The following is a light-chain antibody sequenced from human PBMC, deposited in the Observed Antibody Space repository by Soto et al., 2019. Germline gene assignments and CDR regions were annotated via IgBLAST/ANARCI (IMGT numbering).Light chain of an antibody. V-gene: IGKV3-20*01. CDR2: GTS. Sequence: EIVLTQSPGTLSLSPGERATLSCRASQSVSSSYLAWYQQKPGQAPRLLLYGTSSRATGIPDRFSGSVSGTDFTLTISRLEPEDFAVYYCQQYGTSPWTFGQGTKVDIK. J-gene: IGKJ1*01. CDR1: QSVSSSY. CDR3: QQYGTSPWT.